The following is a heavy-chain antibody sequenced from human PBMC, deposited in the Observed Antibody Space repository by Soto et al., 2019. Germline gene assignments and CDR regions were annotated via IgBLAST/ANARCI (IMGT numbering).Heavy chain of an antibody. CDR1: GFTFSSYA. V-gene: IGHV3-23*01. CDR2: ISGSGGST. CDR3: AKDVT. J-gene: IGHJ5*02. Sequence: PGGSLRLSCAASGFTFSSYAMSWVRQAPGKELEWVSAISGSGGSTYYADSVKGRFTTSRDNSKNTMYLYLYSLKAEDTAVYYCAKDVTWGQGTLVTVSS.